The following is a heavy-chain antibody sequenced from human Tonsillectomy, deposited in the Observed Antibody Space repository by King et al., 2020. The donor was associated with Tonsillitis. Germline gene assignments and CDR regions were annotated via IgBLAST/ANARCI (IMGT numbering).Heavy chain of an antibody. CDR1: GGSISSGGYY. V-gene: IGHV4-31*03. D-gene: IGHD3-22*01. CDR2: IYYSGST. J-gene: IGHJ3*02. Sequence: VQLQESGPGLVKPSQTLSLTCTVSGGSISSGGYYWGWIRQHPGKGLEWIGYIYYSGSTYYNPSLKSRVTISVDTSKNQFSLKLSSVTAADTAVYYCEREGKMGANYYDSSGLIWGEETMVTVSS. CDR3: EREGKMGANYYDSSGLI.